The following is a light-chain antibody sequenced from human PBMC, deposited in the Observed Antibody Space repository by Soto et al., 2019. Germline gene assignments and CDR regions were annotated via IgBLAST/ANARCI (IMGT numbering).Light chain of an antibody. V-gene: IGKV1-5*02. J-gene: IGKJ1*01. CDR1: RSVDKW. Sequence: DIQMTQSPSTLSASLGDRVTIICRASRSVDKWLAWHQQKSGKAPKLLIYEASHLQSGVPSRFGGTGSGTEFTLTINSLQPEDVATYYCQQYYSFWTFGQGTKVDIK. CDR3: QQYYSFWT. CDR2: EAS.